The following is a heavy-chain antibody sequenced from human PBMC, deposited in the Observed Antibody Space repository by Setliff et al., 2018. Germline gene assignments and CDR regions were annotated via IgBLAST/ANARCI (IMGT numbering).Heavy chain of an antibody. CDR2: ISGSGGST. Sequence: PGGSLRLSCAASGFTFSSYAMTWVRQAPGKGLEWVSVISGSGGSTYYADSVQGRFTISRDNSKNTLYLQMNSLSAEDTAVYYCAKDGIALMVYAILADCWGQGTLVTVSS. V-gene: IGHV3-23*01. CDR1: GFTFSSYA. J-gene: IGHJ4*02. CDR3: AKDGIALMVYAILADC. D-gene: IGHD2-8*01.